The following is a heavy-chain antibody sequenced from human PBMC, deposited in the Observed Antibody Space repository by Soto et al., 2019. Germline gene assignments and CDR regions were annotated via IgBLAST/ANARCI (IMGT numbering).Heavy chain of an antibody. V-gene: IGHV1-46*01. D-gene: IGHD6-25*01. CDR3: ARDSGWFDP. Sequence: QVQLVQSGAEVKKPGASVKVSSKASGYTFTSYYMHWVRQAPGQGLEWMGIINPSGGSASYAQKFQGRVTMTRDTSTSTDFMELSGLRSEDTAVYYCARDSGWFDPWGQGTLVTVSS. CDR2: INPSGGSA. J-gene: IGHJ5*02. CDR1: GYTFTSYY.